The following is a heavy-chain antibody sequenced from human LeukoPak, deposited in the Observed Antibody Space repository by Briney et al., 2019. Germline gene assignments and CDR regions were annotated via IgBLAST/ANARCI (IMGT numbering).Heavy chain of an antibody. V-gene: IGHV1-24*01. CDR3: ATGSITIFGVVIPDYYYYYGMDV. CDR1: GYTLTELS. D-gene: IGHD3-3*01. J-gene: IGHJ6*02. CDR2: FDPEDGET. Sequence: ASVKVSCKVSGYTLTELSTHWVRQAPGKGLEWMGGFDPEDGETIYAQKFQGRVTMTEDTSTDTAYMELSSLRSEDTAVYYCATGSITIFGVVIPDYYYYYGMDVWGQGTTVTVSS.